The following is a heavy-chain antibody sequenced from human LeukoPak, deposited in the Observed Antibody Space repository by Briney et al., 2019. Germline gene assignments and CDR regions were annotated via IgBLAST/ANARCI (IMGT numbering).Heavy chain of an antibody. CDR1: GGSINSYY. Sequence: KPSETLSLTCTVSGGSINSYYWSWIRQPPGKGLEWIGYIYYSGSTNYNPSLKSRVTISVDTSKNQFSLKLSSVTAADTAVYYCARVVFGSGWYQEGEFDPWGQGTLVTVSS. J-gene: IGHJ5*02. CDR2: IYYSGST. CDR3: ARVVFGSGWYQEGEFDP. V-gene: IGHV4-59*01. D-gene: IGHD6-19*01.